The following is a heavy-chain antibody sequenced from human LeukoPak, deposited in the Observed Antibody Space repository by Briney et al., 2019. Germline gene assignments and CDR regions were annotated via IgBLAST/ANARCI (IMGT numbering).Heavy chain of an antibody. Sequence: PGGSLRLSCAASGFTFSSYSMNWVRQAPGKGLEWVSSISSSSSYIYYADSVKGRFTISRDNAKNSLYLQMNSLRAEDTAVYYCARRTAVAVNFDYWGQGTLVTVSS. V-gene: IGHV3-21*01. D-gene: IGHD6-19*01. J-gene: IGHJ4*02. CDR1: GFTFSSYS. CDR3: ARRTAVAVNFDY. CDR2: ISSSSSYI.